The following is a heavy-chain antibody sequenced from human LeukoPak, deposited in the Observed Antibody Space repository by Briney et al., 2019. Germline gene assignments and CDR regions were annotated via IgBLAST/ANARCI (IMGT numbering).Heavy chain of an antibody. CDR3: ASTACSGGSCFILDW. V-gene: IGHV1-46*01. CDR1: GYTFSTYY. CDR2: INPSTGST. D-gene: IGHD2-15*01. Sequence: ASVKVSCKASGYTFSTYYLHWVRQAPGQRLEWMGIINPSTGSTTHAQDFQGRVTMTRDTSTSTVYMELSRLTSEDTAIYYCASTACSGGSCFILDWWGQGTLVTVSS. J-gene: IGHJ4*02.